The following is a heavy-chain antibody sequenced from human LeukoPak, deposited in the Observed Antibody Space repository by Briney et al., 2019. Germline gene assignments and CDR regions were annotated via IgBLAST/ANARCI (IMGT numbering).Heavy chain of an antibody. D-gene: IGHD3-22*01. CDR2: ISGSGGST. CDR1: GFTFSSYA. CDR3: ARARYYYDSNTYRQGPLFDY. J-gene: IGHJ4*02. Sequence: GGSLRLSCAAPGFTFSSYAMSWVRQAPGKGLEWVSAISGSGGSTYYADSVKGRFTISRDNSKNTLYLQMHSLGAEDTAVYYCARARYYYDSNTYRQGPLFDYWGQGTLVTVSS. V-gene: IGHV3-23*01.